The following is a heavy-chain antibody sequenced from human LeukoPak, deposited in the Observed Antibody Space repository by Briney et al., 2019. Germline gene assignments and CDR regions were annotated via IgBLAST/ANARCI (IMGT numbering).Heavy chain of an antibody. J-gene: IGHJ5*02. V-gene: IGHV4-59*01. CDR2: IDYSGST. CDR1: GDSISNFY. D-gene: IGHD3-9*01. CDR3: ARASLRYFDWLLNWFDP. Sequence: SETLSLTCSVSGDSISNFYWSWIRQPPGKGLEWIGYIDYSGSTSYNPSLKSRVTISVDTSKNQFSLKLSSVTAADTAVYYCARASLRYFDWLLNWFDPWGQGTLVTVSS.